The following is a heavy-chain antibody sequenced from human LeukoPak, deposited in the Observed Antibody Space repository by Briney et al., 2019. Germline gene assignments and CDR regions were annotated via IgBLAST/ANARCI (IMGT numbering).Heavy chain of an antibody. CDR1: GFTFTGYY. V-gene: IGHV1-2*02. CDR3: TRDLVGGTWASGY. J-gene: IGHJ4*02. D-gene: IGHD1-14*01. CDR2: INPNNGGT. Sequence: ASVKVACKAYGFTFTGYYIHWVRQAPGQGLEWMGWINPNNGGTNYAQTFQDRVTMTRDTSISTAYMELSRLRPDDTAVYYCTRDLVGGTWASGYWGQGTLVTVSS.